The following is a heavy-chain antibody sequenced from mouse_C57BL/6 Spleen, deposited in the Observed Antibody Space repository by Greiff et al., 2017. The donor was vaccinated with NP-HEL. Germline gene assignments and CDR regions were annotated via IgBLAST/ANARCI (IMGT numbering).Heavy chain of an antibody. J-gene: IGHJ4*01. V-gene: IGHV1-52*01. CDR3: ARGGYYDYAMDY. Sequence: QVHVKQPGAELVRPGSSVKLSCKASGYTFTSYWMHWVKQRPIQGLEWIGNIDPSDSETHYNQKFKDKATLTVDKSSSTAYMQLSSLTSEDSAVYYCARGGYYDYAMDYWGQGTSVTVSS. CDR2: IDPSDSET. D-gene: IGHD2-3*01. CDR1: GYTFTSYW.